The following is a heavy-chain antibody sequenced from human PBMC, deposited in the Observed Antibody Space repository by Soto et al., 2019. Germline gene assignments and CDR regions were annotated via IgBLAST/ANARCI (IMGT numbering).Heavy chain of an antibody. Sequence: GASVKVSCKASGYTFTSYGISWVRQAPGQGLEWMGWISAYNGNTNYAQKLQGRVTMTTDTSTSTAYMELRSLRSDDTAVYYCAREGYCSSTSCPFDYWGQGTLVTVSS. J-gene: IGHJ4*02. D-gene: IGHD2-2*01. CDR2: ISAYNGNT. CDR1: GYTFTSYG. V-gene: IGHV1-18*01. CDR3: AREGYCSSTSCPFDY.